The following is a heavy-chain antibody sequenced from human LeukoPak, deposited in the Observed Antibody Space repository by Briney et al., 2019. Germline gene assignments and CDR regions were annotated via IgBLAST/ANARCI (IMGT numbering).Heavy chain of an antibody. CDR2: INPNSGGT. CDR1: GYTFTGYY. D-gene: IGHD6-6*01. CDR3: ARSSSSSTGGFDY. Sequence: GASVKVSCKASGYTFTGYYMHWVRQAPGHGLEWRGWINPNSGGTNYAQKFQGRVTMTRDTSISTAYMELSRLRSDDTAVYYCARSSSSSTGGFDYWGQGTLVTVSS. J-gene: IGHJ4*02. V-gene: IGHV1-2*02.